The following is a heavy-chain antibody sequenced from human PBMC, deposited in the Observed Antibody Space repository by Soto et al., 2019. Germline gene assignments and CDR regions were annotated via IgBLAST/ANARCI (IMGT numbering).Heavy chain of an antibody. CDR1: GDSISGHF. CDR3: TRGAGPPWFDL. Sequence: SETLSLTCTVSGDSISGHFWSWIRQPAGKGLEWVGRIHSTGVTSYNPSLKSRVTMSVDTSNNQLSLNLRSVTAADTAVYYCTRGAGPPWFDLWGQGTQVTVSS. CDR2: IHSTGVT. J-gene: IGHJ5*02. V-gene: IGHV4-4*07.